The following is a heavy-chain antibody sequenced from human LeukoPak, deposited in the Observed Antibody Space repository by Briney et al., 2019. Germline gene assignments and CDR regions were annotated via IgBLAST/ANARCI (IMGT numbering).Heavy chain of an antibody. Sequence: EASVKVSCKASGYTFTSDYMHWVRQAPGQGLEWMGIINPSGGVTSYAQKFQGRVTMTRDTSTSTVYMELSSLRSEDTAVYYCARDLRRDGYKEYYFDYWGQGTLVTVSS. CDR2: INPSGGVT. CDR3: ARDLRRDGYKEYYFDY. V-gene: IGHV1-46*03. J-gene: IGHJ4*02. D-gene: IGHD5-24*01. CDR1: GYTFTSDY.